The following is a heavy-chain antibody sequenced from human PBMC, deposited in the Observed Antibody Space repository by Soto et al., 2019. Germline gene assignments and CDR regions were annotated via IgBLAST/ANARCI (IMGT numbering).Heavy chain of an antibody. CDR3: VHVSPYARDWYGGTEYFQH. J-gene: IGHJ1*01. CDR1: GFSLTTPGVG. Sequence: QITLKESGPTLVNPTQTLTLTCTFSGFSLTTPGVGVGWVRQPPGKALEWLVLIFWNYDKPYSPSLKRRLTTTKQPSSNQGVLAVTSMDPADPATYYRVHVSPYARDWYGGTEYFQHWGQGTLVTVSS. V-gene: IGHV2-5*01. CDR2: IFWNYDK. D-gene: IGHD3-10*01.